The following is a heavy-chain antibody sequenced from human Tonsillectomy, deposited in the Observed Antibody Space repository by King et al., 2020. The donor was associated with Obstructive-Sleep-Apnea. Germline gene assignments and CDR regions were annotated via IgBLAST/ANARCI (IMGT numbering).Heavy chain of an antibody. V-gene: IGHV3-23*04. CDR1: GFTFRSYA. J-gene: IGHJ6*02. CDR3: AKAGWWGVIAQNPQYYGLDV. Sequence: VQLVESGGGLVQPGGSLRLSCAASGFTFRSYAMSWVRQAPGKGLEWVSGIRGGGVTTYYADSVEGRFTISGDNSKNTLFLQMDSLRADATAVYYCAKAGWWGVIAQNPQYYGLDVWGQGTRVTVSS. CDR2: IRGGGVTT. D-gene: IGHD3-10*01.